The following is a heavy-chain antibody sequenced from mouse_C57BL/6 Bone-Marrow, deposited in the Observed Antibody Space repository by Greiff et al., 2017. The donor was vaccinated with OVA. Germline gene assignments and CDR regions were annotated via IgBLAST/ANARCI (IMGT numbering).Heavy chain of an antibody. D-gene: IGHD1-1*01. V-gene: IGHV5-2*01. CDR1: EYEFPSHD. Sequence: EVMLVESGGGLVQPGESLKLSCESNEYEFPSHDMSWVRKTPEKRLELVAAINSDGGSTYYPDTMERRFIISRDNTKKTLYLQMSSLRSEDTALYYGARLITTVDYYAMDYWGQGTSVTVSS. J-gene: IGHJ4*01. CDR2: INSDGGST. CDR3: ARLITTVDYYAMDY.